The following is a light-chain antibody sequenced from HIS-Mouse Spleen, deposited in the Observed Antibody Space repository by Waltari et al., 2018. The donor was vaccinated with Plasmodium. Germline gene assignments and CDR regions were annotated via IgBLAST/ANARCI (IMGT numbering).Light chain of an antibody. CDR3: CSYAGSSTFV. J-gene: IGLJ3*02. V-gene: IGLV2-23*03. CDR1: SSDVGSYNL. Sequence: QSALTQPASVSGSPGQSITISCTGTSSDVGSYNLVSWYQQHSGKAPKLMIYEGSKRPSGVSNRFSGSKSGNTASLTISGLQAEDEADYYCCSYAGSSTFVFG. CDR2: EGS.